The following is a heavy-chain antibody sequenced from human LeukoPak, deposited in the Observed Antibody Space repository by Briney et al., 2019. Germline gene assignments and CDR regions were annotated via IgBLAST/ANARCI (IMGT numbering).Heavy chain of an antibody. V-gene: IGHV3-53*01. Sequence: GGSLRLSCAASRFTFSNFAMSWVRQAPGKGLEWVSVIYSGGRTYYADSVKGRFTISRDNFKNTRYLQMNSLRAEDTAVYYCARDIVDGAHWFDPWGQGTLVTVSS. J-gene: IGHJ5*02. CDR2: IYSGGRT. D-gene: IGHD3-16*02. CDR3: ARDIVDGAHWFDP. CDR1: RFTFSNFA.